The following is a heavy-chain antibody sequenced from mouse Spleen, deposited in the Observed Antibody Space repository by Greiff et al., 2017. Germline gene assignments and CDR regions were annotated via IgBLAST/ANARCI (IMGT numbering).Heavy chain of an antibody. CDR2: IYPGSGST. Sequence: QVQLQQPGAELVKPGASVKMSCKASGYTLTSYWITWVKQRPGQGLEWIGDIYPGSGSTNYNEKFKSKATLTVDTSSSTAYMQLSSLTSEDSAVYYCASLRSYSNYAMDYWGQGTSVTVSS. J-gene: IGHJ4*01. D-gene: IGHD2-5*01. CDR3: ASLRSYSNYAMDY. V-gene: IGHV1-55*01. CDR1: GYTLTSYW.